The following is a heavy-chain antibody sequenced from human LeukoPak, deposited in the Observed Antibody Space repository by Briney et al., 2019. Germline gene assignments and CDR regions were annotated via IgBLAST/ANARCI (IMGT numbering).Heavy chain of an antibody. CDR2: FYHSGST. CDR1: GGSISSGGYS. J-gene: IGHJ6*03. V-gene: IGHV4-30-2*01. CDR3: ARARSSSSWPRGGDYYYYMDV. D-gene: IGHD6-13*01. Sequence: PSETLSLTCAVSGGSISSGGYSWSWIRQPPGKGLEWIGYFYHSGSTYYNPSLKSRVTISVDRSKNQFSLKLSSVTAADTAVYYCARARSSSSWPRGGDYYYYMDVWGKGTTVTVSS.